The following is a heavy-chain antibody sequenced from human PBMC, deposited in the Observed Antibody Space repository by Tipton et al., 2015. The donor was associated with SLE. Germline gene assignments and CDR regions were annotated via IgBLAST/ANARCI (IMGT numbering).Heavy chain of an antibody. CDR2: IYYSGST. D-gene: IGHD2-2*01. V-gene: IGHV4-30-4*08. CDR3: ARGGSVVVPAAAGGFDI. J-gene: IGHJ3*02. CDR1: GFTFRSYA. Sequence: QLVQSGGGVVQPGRSLRLSCAASGFTFRSYAMSWVRQPPGEGLEWIGYIYYSGSTYHNPSLKSRVTISVDTSKNQFSLKLSSVTAADTAVYYCARGGSVVVPAAAGGFDIWGQGTMVIVSS.